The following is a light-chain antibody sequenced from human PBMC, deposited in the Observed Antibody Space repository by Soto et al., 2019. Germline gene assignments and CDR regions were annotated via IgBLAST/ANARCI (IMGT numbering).Light chain of an antibody. CDR1: QSVSSSY. J-gene: IGKJ1*01. CDR2: GAS. Sequence: EIVLTQSPGTLSLSPGERATLSCRAGQSVSSSYLAWYQQKPGQAPRLLIYGASSRATGIPDRFSGSGSGTDFTLTISRLEPEDFAVYYCQQYGSSPGWTFGQGTKVDIK. CDR3: QQYGSSPGWT. V-gene: IGKV3-20*01.